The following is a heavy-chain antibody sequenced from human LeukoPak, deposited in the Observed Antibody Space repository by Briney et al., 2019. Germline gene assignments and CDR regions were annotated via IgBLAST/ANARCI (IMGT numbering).Heavy chain of an antibody. Sequence: SETLSLTCNVSGDSISSIYCWGWIRQPPGKGLEWIGRICNTGSTYYNPSLKSRVTISVETSKNQFSLKLASVTAADTAVYYCAREGFEEDAFDIWGQGTMVTVSS. CDR3: AREGFEEDAFDI. V-gene: IGHV4-38-2*02. CDR1: GDSISSIYC. CDR2: ICNTGST. J-gene: IGHJ3*02.